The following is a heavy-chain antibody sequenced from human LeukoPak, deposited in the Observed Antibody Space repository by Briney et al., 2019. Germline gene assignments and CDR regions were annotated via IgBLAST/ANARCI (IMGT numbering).Heavy chain of an antibody. CDR1: GFTFSSYA. CDR2: ISYDGSNK. Sequence: PGGSLRLSCAASGFTFSSYAMHWVRQAPGKGLEWVAVISYDGSNKYYADSVKGRFTISRDNSKNTLYLQMNSLRAEDTAVYYCARFDWNYDYVWGSYGFDYWGQGTLVTVSS. V-gene: IGHV3-30*04. J-gene: IGHJ4*02. D-gene: IGHD3-16*01. CDR3: ARFDWNYDYVWGSYGFDY.